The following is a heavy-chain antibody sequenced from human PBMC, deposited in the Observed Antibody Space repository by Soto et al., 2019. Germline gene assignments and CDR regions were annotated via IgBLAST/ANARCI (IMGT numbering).Heavy chain of an antibody. CDR2: IFSNDEK. Sequence: QVTLKESGPVLVKPTETLTLTCTVSGFSLSNARMGVSWIRQPPGKALEWLAHIFSNDEKSYSTSLKSRLTSSKDTSKSQVVLTMTNMDPVDTATYYCARIEGYDFWSGYPYYYGMDVWGQGTTVTVSS. CDR1: GFSLSNARMG. CDR3: ARIEGYDFWSGYPYYYGMDV. D-gene: IGHD3-3*01. J-gene: IGHJ6*02. V-gene: IGHV2-26*01.